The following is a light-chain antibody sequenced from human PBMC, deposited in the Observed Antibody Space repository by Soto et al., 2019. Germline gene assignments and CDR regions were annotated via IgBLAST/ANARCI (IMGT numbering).Light chain of an antibody. CDR3: ATWDDSLNGPV. Sequence: QSVLTQPPSASGTPGQSVTISCSGSSSKIGSNTVNWYQQLPGTAPKLLIYSNNQRPSGVPDRFSGSKSGTSASLAISGLQSEDEADYYCATWDDSLNGPVFGGGTQLTVL. J-gene: IGLJ7*01. CDR2: SNN. V-gene: IGLV1-44*01. CDR1: SSKIGSNT.